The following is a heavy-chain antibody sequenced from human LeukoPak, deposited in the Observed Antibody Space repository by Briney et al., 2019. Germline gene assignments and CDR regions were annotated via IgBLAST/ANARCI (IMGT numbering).Heavy chain of an antibody. D-gene: IGHD4-17*01. J-gene: IGHJ6*03. V-gene: IGHV3-23*01. CDR1: GFTFSSYA. Sequence: GGSLRLSCAASGFTFSSYAMSWVRQAPGKGLEWVSAISGSGGSTYYADSVKGRFTISRDNSKNTLYLQMNSLRAEDTAVYYCAKRGGYGDYYYYYMDVWGKGTTVTVSS. CDR2: ISGSGGST. CDR3: AKRGGYGDYYYYYMDV.